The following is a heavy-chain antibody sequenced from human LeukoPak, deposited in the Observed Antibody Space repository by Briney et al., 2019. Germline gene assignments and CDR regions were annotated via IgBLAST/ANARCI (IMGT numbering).Heavy chain of an antibody. Sequence: SVKVPCKASGGTFSSYAISWVRQAPGQGLEWMGRIIPILGIANYAQKFQGRVTITADKSTSTAYMELSSLRSEDTAVYYCARPGVGSGRYGAFDIWGQGTMVAVSS. CDR2: IIPILGIA. J-gene: IGHJ3*02. CDR1: GGTFSSYA. CDR3: ARPGVGSGRYGAFDI. D-gene: IGHD5-18*01. V-gene: IGHV1-69*04.